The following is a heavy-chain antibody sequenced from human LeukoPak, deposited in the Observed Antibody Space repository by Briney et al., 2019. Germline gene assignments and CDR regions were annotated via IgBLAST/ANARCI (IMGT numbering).Heavy chain of an antibody. CDR1: GDSVSTNSAD. CDR2: TKYRSKWYF. Sequence: SQTLSLTCAISGDSVSTNSADWNWIRQSPSRCLEWLGRTKYRSKWYFDYAVSVKSRITINPDTSKNQFSLQLNSVTPEDTAVYYCARGHNYGFDYWGQGTLVTVSS. J-gene: IGHJ4*02. CDR3: ARGHNYGFDY. V-gene: IGHV6-1*01. D-gene: IGHD5-18*01.